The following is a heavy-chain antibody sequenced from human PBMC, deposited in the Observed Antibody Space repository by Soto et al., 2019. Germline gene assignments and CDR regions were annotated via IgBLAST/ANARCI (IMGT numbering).Heavy chain of an antibody. D-gene: IGHD3-3*01. CDR3: ARDCDDFWSGYYLRGPNRPYGMDV. CDR2: IWYDGSNK. Sequence: PGGSLRLSCAASGFTFSSYGMHWVRQAPGKGLEWVAVIWYDGSNKYYADSVKGRFTISRDNSKNTLYLQMNSLRAEDTAVYYCARDCDDFWSGYYLRGPNRPYGMDVWGQGTTVTFSS. V-gene: IGHV3-33*01. CDR1: GFTFSSYG. J-gene: IGHJ6*02.